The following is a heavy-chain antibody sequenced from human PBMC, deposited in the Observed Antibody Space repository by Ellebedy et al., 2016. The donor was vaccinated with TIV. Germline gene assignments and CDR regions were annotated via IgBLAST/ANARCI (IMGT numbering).Heavy chain of an antibody. D-gene: IGHD1-26*01. V-gene: IGHV1-58*01. CDR2: IVVGSGIT. Sequence: AASVKVSCKASGFTFTSSAVQWVRQARGQRLEWKGWIVVGSGITNYAQKFQERVTITRDMSSSTAYMELSSLRSEDTAVYYCAADLRATRGYYYYYYGMDVWGQGTTVTVSS. CDR1: GFTFTSSA. J-gene: IGHJ6*02. CDR3: AADLRATRGYYYYYYGMDV.